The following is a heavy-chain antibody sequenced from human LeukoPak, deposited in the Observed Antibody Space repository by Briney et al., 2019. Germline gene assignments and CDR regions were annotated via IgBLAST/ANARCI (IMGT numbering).Heavy chain of an antibody. V-gene: IGHV6-1*01. CDR3: ARDGKWNY. Sequence: SQTLSLTCAISGDSVSSNSAAWYWIRQSPSRGLEWLGRTYYRSKWYNDYAVSVKGRITINPDTAKNQFSLHLDSVTPEDTAVYYCARDGKWNYWGQGTLVTVSS. CDR2: TYYRSKWYN. D-gene: IGHD1-26*01. J-gene: IGHJ4*02. CDR1: GDSVSSNSAA.